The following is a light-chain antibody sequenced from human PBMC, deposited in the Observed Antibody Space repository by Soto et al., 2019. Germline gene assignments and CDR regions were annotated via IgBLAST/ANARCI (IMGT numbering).Light chain of an antibody. J-gene: IGKJ3*01. CDR1: QSISTW. CDR3: QKYNRAPFT. Sequence: DIQMTQSPSTLSASVGDRVTITCRASQSISTWLAWYQQEPGKVPKLLISAASTLQSGVPSRFSGSGSGTDFTLTISSLQPEDFATYYCQKYNRAPFTFGPGTKVDVK. CDR2: AAS. V-gene: IGKV1-27*01.